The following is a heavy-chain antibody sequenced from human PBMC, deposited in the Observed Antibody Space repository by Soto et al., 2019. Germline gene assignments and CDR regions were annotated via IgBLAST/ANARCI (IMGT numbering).Heavy chain of an antibody. CDR3: ARAGRITMIVVVPRVGAFDI. Sequence: SETLSHTCTVSGGSIISYYWSWIRQPPGKGLEWIGYIYYGGSTNYNPSLKSRVTISVDTSKNQFSLKLSSVTAADTAVYYCARAGRITMIVVVPRVGAFDIWGQGTMVTVSS. CDR1: GGSIISYY. V-gene: IGHV4-59*01. J-gene: IGHJ3*02. D-gene: IGHD3-22*01. CDR2: IYYGGST.